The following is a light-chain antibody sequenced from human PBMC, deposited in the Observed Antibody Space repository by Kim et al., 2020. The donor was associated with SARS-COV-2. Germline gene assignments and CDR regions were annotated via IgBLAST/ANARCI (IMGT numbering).Light chain of an antibody. V-gene: IGKV1-27*01. CDR1: QDIANS. Sequence: SSVGDRVTITCRASQDIANSLAWYQQKPGTVPKLLIYAASTLQSGVPSRFSGSGSETEFTLTIGSLQTEDVTTYYCQKYNTAPWTFGPGTKVDIK. CDR3: QKYNTAPWT. CDR2: AAS. J-gene: IGKJ1*01.